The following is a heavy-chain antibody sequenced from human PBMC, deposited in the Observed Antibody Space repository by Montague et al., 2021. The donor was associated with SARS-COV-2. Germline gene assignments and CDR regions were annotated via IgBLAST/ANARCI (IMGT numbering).Heavy chain of an antibody. CDR1: GTSFRGYY. D-gene: IGHD3-10*01. V-gene: IGHV4-34*01. CDR3: ARLRDGVVPSPILGVGPYYSYYYMDV. J-gene: IGHJ6*03. Sequence: SETLSLTCAVHGTSFRGYYWNWIRQSPGKGLEGIGEINHGGSTKYSPSLKSRLTISADTSKNQFSLKLTSVAAADTAAYYCARLRDGVVPSPILGVGPYYSYYYMDVWGRGTTVTVSS. CDR2: INHGGST.